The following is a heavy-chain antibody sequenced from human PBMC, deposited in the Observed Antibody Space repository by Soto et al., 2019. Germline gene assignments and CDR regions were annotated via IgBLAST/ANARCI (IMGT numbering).Heavy chain of an antibody. J-gene: IGHJ6*02. V-gene: IGHV3-23*01. CDR2: ISGSGGST. CDR1: GFTFSSYA. D-gene: IGHD3-9*01. CDR3: AKNVWGITIFGGMDV. Sequence: EVQLLESGGGLVQPGGSLRLSCAASGFTFSSYAMSWVRQAPGRGLEWVSAISGSGGSTYYADSVKGRFTISRDNSKNTLYLQMNSLRAEDTAVYYCAKNVWGITIFGGMDVWGQGTTVTVSS.